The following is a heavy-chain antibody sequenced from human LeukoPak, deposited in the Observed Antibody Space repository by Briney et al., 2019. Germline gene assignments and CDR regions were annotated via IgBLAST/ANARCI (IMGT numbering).Heavy chain of an antibody. D-gene: IGHD6-13*01. Sequence: GGSLRLSCAASGFAFSTYDMHWVRQATGKGLEWVSGMGKTAGDTYYSGSVKGRFTIFRENAKNSVYLEMNSLEAGDTAVYYCARGAAGFDYWGQGTLVSVSS. CDR1: GFAFSTYD. CDR3: ARGAAGFDY. J-gene: IGHJ4*02. V-gene: IGHV3-13*04. CDR2: MGKTAGDT.